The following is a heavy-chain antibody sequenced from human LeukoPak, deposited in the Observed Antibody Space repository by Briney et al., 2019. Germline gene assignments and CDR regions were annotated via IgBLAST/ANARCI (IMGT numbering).Heavy chain of an antibody. Sequence: PSETLSLTCTVSGGSLSSYYWSWIRQPAGKGLEWTGRIYTSGSTNYNPSLKSRVTMSVDTSKNQFSLKLSSVTAADTAVYYCARGEEPATLDYWGQGTLVTVSS. CDR2: IYTSGST. D-gene: IGHD1-14*01. CDR3: ARGEEPATLDY. CDR1: GGSLSSYY. J-gene: IGHJ4*02. V-gene: IGHV4-4*07.